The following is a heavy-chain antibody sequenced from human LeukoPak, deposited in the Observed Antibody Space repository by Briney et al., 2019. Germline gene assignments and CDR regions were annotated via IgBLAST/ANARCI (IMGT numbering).Heavy chain of an antibody. Sequence: GGSLRLSCAASGFTFSAYSMHWVRQAPGKGLEYVSAISSNGGNGGSTYYANSVKGRFTISRDNSKNTLYLQMGSLKTEDMAVYYCARATSFDYWGQGTLVTVSS. CDR2: ISSNGGNGGST. CDR1: GFTFSAYS. CDR3: ARATSFDY. J-gene: IGHJ4*02. V-gene: IGHV3-64*01.